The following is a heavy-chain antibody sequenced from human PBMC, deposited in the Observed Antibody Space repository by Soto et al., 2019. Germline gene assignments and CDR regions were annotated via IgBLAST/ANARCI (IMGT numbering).Heavy chain of an antibody. CDR3: AGTTSLQWYYMDV. Sequence: PSQTLSLTCAISGDSVSSNSAAWNWIRQSPSRGLEWLGRTYYRSRWYNDYAVSVKSRITVNPDTSKNQFSLHLNPVTPEDTAVYYFAGTTSLQWYYMDVWDKGTTVTVSS. CDR2: TYYRSRWYN. J-gene: IGHJ6*03. D-gene: IGHD1-7*01. CDR1: GDSVSSNSAA. V-gene: IGHV6-1*01.